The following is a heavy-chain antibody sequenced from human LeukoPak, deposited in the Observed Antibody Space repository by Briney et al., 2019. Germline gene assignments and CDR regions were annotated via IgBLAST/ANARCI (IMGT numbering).Heavy chain of an antibody. J-gene: IGHJ4*02. V-gene: IGHV3-64*01. Sequence: GGSLRLSCAASGFTFSSYAMHWVRQAPGKGLEYVSAISSNGGSTYYANSVKGRFTISRDNSKNTLYLQMGSLRAEDMAVYYCARGSHNLNDFDYWGQGTLVTVSS. CDR1: GFTFSSYA. D-gene: IGHD1-1*01. CDR3: ARGSHNLNDFDY. CDR2: ISSNGGST.